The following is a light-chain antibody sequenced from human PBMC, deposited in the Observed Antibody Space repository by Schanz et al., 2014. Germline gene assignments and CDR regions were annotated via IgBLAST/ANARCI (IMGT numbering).Light chain of an antibody. J-gene: IGLJ3*02. Sequence: QSALTQPASVSGSPGQSTTISCIGTSSDVGSYDLVSWYQHHPGKAPKIIIFEATERPSGVPDRVSGSKSGTSASLAISGLRSEDEADYYCAAWDDSLNGWVFGGGTKLTVL. CDR3: AAWDDSLNGWV. V-gene: IGLV2-14*02. CDR1: SSDVGSYDL. CDR2: EAT.